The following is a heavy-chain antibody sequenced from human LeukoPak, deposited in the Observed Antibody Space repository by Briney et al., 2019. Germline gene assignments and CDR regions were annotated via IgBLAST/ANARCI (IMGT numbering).Heavy chain of an antibody. CDR1: GYSISSGYY. J-gene: IGHJ3*02. V-gene: IGHV4-38-2*01. CDR2: IYHSGST. Sequence: SETLSLTCAVSGYSISSGYYWGWIRQPPGKGLEWIGSIYHSGSTYYNPSPKSRVTISVDTSKNQFSLKLSSVTAADTAVYYCARHLSIFGVVITIDAFDIWGQGTMVTVSS. D-gene: IGHD3-3*01. CDR3: ARHLSIFGVVITIDAFDI.